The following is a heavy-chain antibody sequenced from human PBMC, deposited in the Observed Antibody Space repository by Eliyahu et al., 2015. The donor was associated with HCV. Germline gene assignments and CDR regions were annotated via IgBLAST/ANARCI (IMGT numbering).Heavy chain of an antibody. V-gene: IGHV3-23*01. Sequence: LEWVSSIRGSGWSTYYADSVRGRFTISRDNSKNTLYLRMNSLRAEDTAIYYCARENEDFDDPNWFDSWGQGTLVTVSA. CDR2: IRGSGWST. CDR3: ARENEDFDDPNWFDS. J-gene: IGHJ5*01.